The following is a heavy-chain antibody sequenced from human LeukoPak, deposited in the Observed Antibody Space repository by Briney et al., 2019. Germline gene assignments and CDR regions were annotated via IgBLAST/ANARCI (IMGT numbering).Heavy chain of an antibody. J-gene: IGHJ6*02. D-gene: IGHD6-13*01. CDR3: ARGGYSSSWYPGYYYYYGMDV. CDR1: GYTFTSYA. Sequence: ASVKVSCKASGYTFTSYAMNWVRQAPGQGLEWMGWISAYNGNTNYAQKLQGRVTMTTDTSTSTAYMELRSLRSDDTAVYYCARGGYSSSWYPGYYYYYGMDVWGQGTTVTVSS. V-gene: IGHV1-18*01. CDR2: ISAYNGNT.